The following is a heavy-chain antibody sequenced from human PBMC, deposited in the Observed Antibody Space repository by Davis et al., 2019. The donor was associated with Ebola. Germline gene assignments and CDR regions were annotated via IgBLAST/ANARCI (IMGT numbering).Heavy chain of an antibody. CDR3: AKGTIFDI. V-gene: IGHV3-30*18. D-gene: IGHD3-3*01. Sequence: GESLKISCAASGFTFSSYGMHWVRQAPGKGLEWVAVISYDGSYKHYGDSVKGRFTISRDSSKNTLYLQMHSLRAEDTAVYYCAKGTIFDIWGQGTMVTVSS. CDR2: ISYDGSYK. CDR1: GFTFSSYG. J-gene: IGHJ3*02.